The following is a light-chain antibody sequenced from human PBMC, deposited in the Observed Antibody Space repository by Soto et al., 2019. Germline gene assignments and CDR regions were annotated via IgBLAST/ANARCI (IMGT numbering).Light chain of an antibody. J-gene: IGLJ1*01. CDR3: SSYTSSSPYV. V-gene: IGLV2-14*01. CDR2: EVS. Sequence: QSVLTQPASRSGSPGQSITISCTGTSNDVGGYNYVSWYQHHPGKAPKLMIYEVSNRPSGVSNRFSGSKSGNTASLTISGLQAEDEGDYYCSSYTSSSPYVLGTGTKVTVL. CDR1: SNDVGGYNY.